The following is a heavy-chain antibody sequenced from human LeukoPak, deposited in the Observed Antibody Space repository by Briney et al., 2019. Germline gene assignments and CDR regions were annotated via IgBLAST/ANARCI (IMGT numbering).Heavy chain of an antibody. CDR3: ARWGVNAGLDR. V-gene: IGHV3-7*01. Sequence: PGASLRLSCAASGFTLSDYWMAWVRQAPGKGLEWVANIWPDGSDTYHVDSVRGRFAISRDNAQYLLNLQMNSLRAEDSAVYYCARWGVNAGLDRWGQGTLVIVSS. D-gene: IGHD3-10*01. J-gene: IGHJ5*02. CDR2: IWPDGSDT. CDR1: GFTLSDYW.